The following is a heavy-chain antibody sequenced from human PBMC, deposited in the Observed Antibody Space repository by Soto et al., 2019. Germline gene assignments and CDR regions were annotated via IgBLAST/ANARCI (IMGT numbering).Heavy chain of an antibody. CDR1: EYSFANYW. D-gene: IGHD2-15*01. CDR3: ARSYCSGGGCYSGKYYYYFAMDV. V-gene: IGHV5-51*01. J-gene: IGHJ6*02. Sequence: GAALKISCKGSEYSFANYWIGWVRQTPGKGLEWMGSIYPTDSDSKYSPSFQGQVTISADKSISTAYLQWSSLKASDTAMYYCARSYCSGGGCYSGKYYYYFAMDVWGQGTTVTVSS. CDR2: IYPTDSDS.